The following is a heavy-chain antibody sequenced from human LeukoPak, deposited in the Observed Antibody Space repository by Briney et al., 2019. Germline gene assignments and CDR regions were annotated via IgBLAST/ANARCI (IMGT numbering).Heavy chain of an antibody. V-gene: IGHV4-39*01. Sequence: PSETLSLTCTVSGGPISGSSYYWGWIRQPPGKGLEWIGSIYYSGSTYYNPSLKSRVTISVDTSKNQFSLKLSSVTAADTAVYYCARHSPRDAYYFDYWGQGTLVTVSS. D-gene: IGHD5-24*01. CDR1: GGPISGSSYY. CDR3: ARHSPRDAYYFDY. CDR2: IYYSGST. J-gene: IGHJ4*02.